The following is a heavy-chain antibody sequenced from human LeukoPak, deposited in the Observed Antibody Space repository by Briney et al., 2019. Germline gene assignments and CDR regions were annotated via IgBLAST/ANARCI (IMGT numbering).Heavy chain of an antibody. V-gene: IGHV4-4*07. J-gene: IGHJ4*02. Sequence: PSETLSLTCTVSGGFISGYYWSWIRQPAGKGLEWIGRIYTSGSTNYNPSLKSRVTISVDTSKNQFSLKLSSVTAADTAVYYCASWSLGYCSGGSCPRGAFDYWGQGTLVTVSS. D-gene: IGHD2-15*01. CDR2: IYTSGST. CDR1: GGFISGYY. CDR3: ASWSLGYCSGGSCPRGAFDY.